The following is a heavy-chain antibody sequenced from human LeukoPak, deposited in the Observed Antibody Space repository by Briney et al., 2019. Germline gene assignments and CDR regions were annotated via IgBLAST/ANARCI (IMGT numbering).Heavy chain of an antibody. CDR3: ARATVTTRDAFDI. CDR2: IYYSGST. V-gene: IGHV4-61*08. D-gene: IGHD4-11*01. CDR1: GGSISSGGYY. J-gene: IGHJ3*02. Sequence: SQTLSLTCTVSGGSISSGGYYWSWIRQPPGKGLEWIGYIYYSGSTNYNPSLKSRVTISVDTSKNQFSLKLSSVTAADTAVYYCARATVTTRDAFDIWGQGTMVTVSS.